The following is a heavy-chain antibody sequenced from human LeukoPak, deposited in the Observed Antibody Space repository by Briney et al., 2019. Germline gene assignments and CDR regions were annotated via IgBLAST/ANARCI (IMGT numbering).Heavy chain of an antibody. CDR1: GFTFSSYA. CDR3: ARGGYCTNGVCYYGDCGRDY. Sequence: GRSLRLSCAASGFTFSSYAMHWVRQAPGKGLEYVSAIRSNGGSTYYANSVKGRFTISRDNSKNTLYLQMGSLRAEDMAVYYCARGGYCTNGVCYYGDCGRDYWGQGTLVTVSS. CDR2: IRSNGGST. J-gene: IGHJ4*02. D-gene: IGHD2-8*01. V-gene: IGHV3-64*01.